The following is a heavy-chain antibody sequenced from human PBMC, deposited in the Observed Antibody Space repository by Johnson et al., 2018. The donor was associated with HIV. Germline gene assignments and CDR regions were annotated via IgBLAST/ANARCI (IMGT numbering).Heavy chain of an antibody. J-gene: IGHJ3*02. CDR3: ARVLCSCGSCYSDAFDI. D-gene: IGHD2-15*01. CDR1: GFTFDDYV. CDR2: INWNGGST. V-gene: IGHV3-20*04. Sequence: VQLVESGGGVVRPGGSLRLSCAASGFTFDDYVVSWVRHAPGKGLEWVSSINWNGGSTGYADSVKGRFTISRDNAKNSLYLKMNSLRAEDTALYYCARVLCSCGSCYSDAFDIWGQGTMVTVSS.